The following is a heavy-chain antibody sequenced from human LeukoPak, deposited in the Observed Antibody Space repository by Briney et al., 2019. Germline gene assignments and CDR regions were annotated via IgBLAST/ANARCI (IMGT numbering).Heavy chain of an antibody. CDR3: ARETTNYYYYMDV. CDR1: GGSISSGSYY. J-gene: IGHJ6*03. V-gene: IGHV4-61*02. D-gene: IGHD4-17*01. CDR2: IYTSGST. Sequence: PSQTLSLTCTVSGGSISSGSYYWSWIRQPAGKGLEWIGRIYTSGSTNYNPSLKSRVTISVDTSKNQFSLKLSSVTAADTAVYYCARETTNYYYYMDVWGKGTTVPVSS.